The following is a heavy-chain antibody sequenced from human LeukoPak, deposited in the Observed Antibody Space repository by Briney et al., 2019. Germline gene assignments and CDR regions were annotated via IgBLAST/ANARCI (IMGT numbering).Heavy chain of an antibody. CDR1: GGTFSSYA. CDR2: IIPILGIA. CDR3: ARDQGNWNYKAHYGMDV. Sequence: GASVKVSCKASGGTFSSYAISWVRQAPGQGLEWMGRIIPILGIANYAQKFQGRVTITADKSTSTAYMELSSLRSEDTAVYYCARDQGNWNYKAHYGMDVWGQGTTVTVSS. V-gene: IGHV1-69*04. J-gene: IGHJ6*02. D-gene: IGHD1-7*01.